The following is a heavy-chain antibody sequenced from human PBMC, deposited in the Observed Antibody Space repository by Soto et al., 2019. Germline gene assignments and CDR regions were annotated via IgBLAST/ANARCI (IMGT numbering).Heavy chain of an antibody. CDR2: TYHRSRWYN. Sequence: SQTLSLTCAISGDSVSSNSAACNWIRLSPSRGLEWLARTYHRSRWYNDYAVSVRSRITVNPDTSKNQFSLQLTSVTPEDTAVYYCAGTTSHQWYYMDVWGKGTTVTVSS. D-gene: IGHD1-7*01. CDR1: GDSVSSNSAA. V-gene: IGHV6-1*01. CDR3: AGTTSHQWYYMDV. J-gene: IGHJ6*03.